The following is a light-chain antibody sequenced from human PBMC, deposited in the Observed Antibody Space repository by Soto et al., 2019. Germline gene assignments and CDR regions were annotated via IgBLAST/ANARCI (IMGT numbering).Light chain of an antibody. V-gene: IGLV1-47*01. Sequence: QSVLTQPPSASGTPGQRDTISCSGSTSNIGNNYVSWYQQLPGTAPKLLIYRNNQRPSGVPDRFSGSKSGTSASLAISGLRSEDQADYYCAAWDDSLSGVLFGGGTKLTVL. CDR1: TSNIGNNY. CDR2: RNN. CDR3: AAWDDSLSGVL. J-gene: IGLJ2*01.